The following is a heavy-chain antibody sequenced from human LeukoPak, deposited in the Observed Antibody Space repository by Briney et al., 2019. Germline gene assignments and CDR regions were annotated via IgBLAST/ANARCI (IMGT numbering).Heavy chain of an antibody. D-gene: IGHD6-13*01. CDR1: GYTFTSDD. V-gene: IGHV1-8*03. CDR3: ARGRVPGYSSSWYSPWFDP. J-gene: IGHJ5*02. Sequence: GASVKVSCKASGYTFTSDDINWVRQATGQGLEWMGWMNPNSGNTGYAQKFQGRVTITRNTSISTAYMELSSLRSEDTAVYYCARGRVPGYSSSWYSPWFDPWGQGTLVTVSS. CDR2: MNPNSGNT.